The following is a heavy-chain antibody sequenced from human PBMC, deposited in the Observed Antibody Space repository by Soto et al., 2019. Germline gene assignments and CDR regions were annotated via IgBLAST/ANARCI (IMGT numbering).Heavy chain of an antibody. CDR3: ARDCSGGSCSDAFDI. Sequence: SETLSLTCTVSGDSISSYYWSWIRQPPGKGLEWIGYIYYSGSTNYNPSLKSRVTISVDTSKNQFSLKLSSVTAADTAVYYCARDCSGGSCSDAFDIWGQGTMVTVSS. CDR1: GDSISSYY. D-gene: IGHD2-15*01. J-gene: IGHJ3*02. V-gene: IGHV4-59*01. CDR2: IYYSGST.